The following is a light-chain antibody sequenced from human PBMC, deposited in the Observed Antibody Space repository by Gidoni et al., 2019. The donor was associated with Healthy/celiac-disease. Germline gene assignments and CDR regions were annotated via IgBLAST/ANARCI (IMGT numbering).Light chain of an antibody. CDR3: QQSYSTSRP. Sequence: DNQMTQSPSSLSASVGDRVTITCRASQSISSYLNWYQQKPGKAPKLLIYAASSLQSGVPSRFSGSGSGTDFTLTISSLQPEDFATYYCQQSYSTSRPFGQXTKVEIK. V-gene: IGKV1-39*01. CDR2: AAS. CDR1: QSISSY. J-gene: IGKJ1*01.